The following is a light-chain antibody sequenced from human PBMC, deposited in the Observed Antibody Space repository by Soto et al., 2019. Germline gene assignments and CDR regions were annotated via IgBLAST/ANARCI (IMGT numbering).Light chain of an antibody. J-gene: IGKJ1*01. CDR2: TAS. Sequence: DIQMTQYPSSLAASVGDRVTITCRASQTISTYLNWYQQKPGKAPNLLIYTASNLESGVPSRFSGSGSGTDFTLTISSLQPEDFATYFCQQSYSRPRTFGQGTKVDI. CDR3: QQSYSRPRT. V-gene: IGKV1-39*01. CDR1: QTISTY.